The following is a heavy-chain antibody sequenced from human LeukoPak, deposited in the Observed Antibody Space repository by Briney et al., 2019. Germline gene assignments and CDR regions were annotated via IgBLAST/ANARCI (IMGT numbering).Heavy chain of an antibody. V-gene: IGHV1-69*05. CDR1: GGTFSSHA. Sequence: SVTVSCKASGGTFSSHAISWVRQAPGQGLEWMGGIIPIFGTANYAQKFQGRVTITTDESTSTAYMELSSLRSEDTAVYYCASAPVVPAASYYYMDVWGKGTTVTVSS. CDR2: IIPIFGTA. J-gene: IGHJ6*03. D-gene: IGHD2-2*01. CDR3: ASAPVVPAASYYYMDV.